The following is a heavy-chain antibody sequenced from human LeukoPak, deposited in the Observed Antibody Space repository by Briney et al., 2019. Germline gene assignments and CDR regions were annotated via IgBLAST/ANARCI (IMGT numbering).Heavy chain of an antibody. J-gene: IGHJ5*02. D-gene: IGHD2-2*02. CDR3: AKGYCSSFTCYSRFDP. CDR2: ISGSGGST. CDR1: GFTFSSYA. V-gene: IGHV3-23*01. Sequence: GGSLRLSCAASGFTFSSYAMSWVRQAPGKGLEWVSSISGSGGSTNNADSVKGRFTISRDNSKNTLFLQMNSLRAEDTAVYYCAKGYCSSFTCYSRFDPWGQGTLVTVSS.